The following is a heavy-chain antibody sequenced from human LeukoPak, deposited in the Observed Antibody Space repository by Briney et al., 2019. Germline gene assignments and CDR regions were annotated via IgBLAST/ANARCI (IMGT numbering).Heavy chain of an antibody. D-gene: IGHD5-24*01. V-gene: IGHV3-30*02. CDR3: AKTGVEMATIDDYGMDV. Sequence: PGGSLRLSCVGSGFTFKSYAMHWVRQTPGKGLEWVGCIRHDALHAFFSDSVKGRSTISRDNSNNTLSLQISRLRDDDTAVYYCAKTGVEMATIDDYGMDVWGQGTTVTVSS. J-gene: IGHJ6*02. CDR2: IRHDALHA. CDR1: GFTFKSYA.